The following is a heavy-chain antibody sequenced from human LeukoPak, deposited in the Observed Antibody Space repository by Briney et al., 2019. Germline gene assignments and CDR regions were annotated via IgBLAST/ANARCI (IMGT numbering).Heavy chain of an antibody. Sequence: GGSLRLSCAASGFTFSASAVHWVRQASGKGLEWIGRIRSKANNYATAYTDPLKGRFTVSRDDSKNTAYLQMNSLKTEDSAVYFCARAPRRFRGIIITPLYYFDYWGQGTLVTVSS. V-gene: IGHV3-73*01. CDR3: ARAPRRFRGIIITPLYYFDY. J-gene: IGHJ4*02. CDR2: IRSKANNYAT. CDR1: GFTFSASA. D-gene: IGHD3-10*01.